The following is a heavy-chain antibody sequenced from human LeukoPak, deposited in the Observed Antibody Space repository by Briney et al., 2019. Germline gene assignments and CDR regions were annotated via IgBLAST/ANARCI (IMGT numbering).Heavy chain of an antibody. D-gene: IGHD3-16*01. J-gene: IGHJ4*02. CDR1: GGSISSGGYY. Sequence: SQTLSLTCTVSGGSISSGGYYWSWIRQPPGKGLEWIGEINHSGSTNYNPSLKSRVTISVDTSKNQFSLKLSSVTAADTAVYYCARGRSEYDYVWGSYNYWGQGTLVTVSS. V-gene: IGHV4-30-2*01. CDR3: ARGRSEYDYVWGSYNY. CDR2: INHSGST.